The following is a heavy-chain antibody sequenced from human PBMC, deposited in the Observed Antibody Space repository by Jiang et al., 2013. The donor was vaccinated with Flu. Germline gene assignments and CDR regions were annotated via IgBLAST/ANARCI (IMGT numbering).Heavy chain of an antibody. CDR3: ARGYQVTTYYFDY. J-gene: IGHJ4*02. CDR2: IYHSGST. Sequence: SGLVKPSQTLSLTCAVSGGSISSGGYSWSWIRQPPGKGLEWIGYIYHSGSTYYNPSLKSRVTISVDRSKNQFSLKLSSVTAADTAVYYCARGYQVTTYYFDYWGQGTLVTVSS. CDR1: GGSISSGGYS. V-gene: IGHV4-30-2*01. D-gene: IGHD4-11*01.